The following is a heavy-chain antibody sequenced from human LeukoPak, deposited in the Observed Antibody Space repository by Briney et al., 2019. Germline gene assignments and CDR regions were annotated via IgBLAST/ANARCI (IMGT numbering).Heavy chain of an antibody. Sequence: GSLRLSCAGSGFSFNIYVYNWIRQAPGKGLEWVSLISATGRKSYYSDSVMGRFTASRDNTKRKQFLEMMSLRAEDTAIYYCVKHRELNTEQPWLGEQFDFWGQGTPVTVSS. J-gene: IGHJ4*02. D-gene: IGHD3-10*01. CDR3: VKHRELNTEQPWLGEQFDF. CDR2: ISATGRKS. CDR1: GFSFNIYV. V-gene: IGHV3-23*01.